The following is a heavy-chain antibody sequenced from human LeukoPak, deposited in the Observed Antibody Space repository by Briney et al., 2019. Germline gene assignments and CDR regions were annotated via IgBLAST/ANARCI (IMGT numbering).Heavy chain of an antibody. Sequence: GRSLRLSCAASGFTFDDYAMHWVRQAPGKGLEWVSGISWNSGSIGYADSVKGRFTISRDNAKNSLYLQMNSLRAEDTAVYYCARDFGHGSGSWGQGTLVTVSS. D-gene: IGHD3-10*01. CDR1: GFTFDDYA. CDR2: ISWNSGSI. CDR3: ARDFGHGSGS. V-gene: IGHV3-9*01. J-gene: IGHJ4*02.